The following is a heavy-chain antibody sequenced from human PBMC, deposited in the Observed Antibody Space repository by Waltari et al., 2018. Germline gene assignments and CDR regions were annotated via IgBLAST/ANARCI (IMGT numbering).Heavy chain of an antibody. CDR2: IWYDGSNK. J-gene: IGHJ4*02. CDR1: GFTFSSYG. CDR3: MCFGESFDH. D-gene: IGHD3-10*01. Sequence: QVQLVESGGGVAQPGRSLRLSCAASGFTFSSYGMHWVRQAPGKGLEWVAVIWYDGSNKSYADSVKGRFTISRDNSKNTLYLQMNSLRAEDAAVYYCMCFGESFDHWGQGILVTVSS. V-gene: IGHV3-33*01.